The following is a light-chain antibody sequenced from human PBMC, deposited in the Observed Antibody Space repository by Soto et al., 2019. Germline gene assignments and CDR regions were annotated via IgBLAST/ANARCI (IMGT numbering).Light chain of an antibody. Sequence: DIVMTQTPLSLSVTPGQPAFISCKSSQSLLHSDGRTYLYWYLQKPGKPPQLLLYEVSNRFSGVPDRFSGSGSGTEFTLNISRVEAEDVGVYYCMQSIYLFRTFGQGTKVEIK. J-gene: IGKJ1*01. CDR1: QSLLHSDGRTY. V-gene: IGKV2D-29*01. CDR2: EVS. CDR3: MQSIYLFRT.